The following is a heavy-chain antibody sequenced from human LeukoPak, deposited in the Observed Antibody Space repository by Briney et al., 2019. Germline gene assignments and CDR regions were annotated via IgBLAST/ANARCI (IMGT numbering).Heavy chain of an antibody. CDR3: ARADDYGDYVNYFDY. CDR1: GFTFSSYW. J-gene: IGHJ4*02. D-gene: IGHD4-17*01. V-gene: IGHV3-7*01. Sequence: GGSLRLSCAASGFTFSSYWMSWVRQAPGKGLEWVANIKQDGSEKYYVDSVKGRFTISRDNAKNSLYLQMNSLRAEDTAAYYCARADDYGDYVNYFDYWGQGTLVTVSS. CDR2: IKQDGSEK.